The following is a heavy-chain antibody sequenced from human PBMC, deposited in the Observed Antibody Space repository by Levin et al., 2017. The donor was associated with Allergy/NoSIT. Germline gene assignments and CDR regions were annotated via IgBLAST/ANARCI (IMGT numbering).Heavy chain of an antibody. CDR3: AKGDGDYTPFDY. Sequence: GESLKISCAASGFTFSSYAMSWVRQAPGKGLEWVSAISGSGGSTYYADSVKGRFTISRDNSKNTLYLQMNSLRAEDTAVYYCAKGDGDYTPFDYWGQGTLVTVSS. CDR1: GFTFSSYA. V-gene: IGHV3-23*01. D-gene: IGHD4-17*01. CDR2: ISGSGGST. J-gene: IGHJ4*02.